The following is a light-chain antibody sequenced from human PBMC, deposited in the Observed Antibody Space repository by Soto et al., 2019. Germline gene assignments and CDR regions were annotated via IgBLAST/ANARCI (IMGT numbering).Light chain of an antibody. J-gene: IGKJ2*01. CDR1: QSVRSKY. Sequence: ESMLTQSPATLSLSPGERATLSCRASQSVRSKYLTWYQQKPGQAPRLLIYSASLRATGVPDRFSASGSGTAFTLTISRLEPEDVAVYYCQQFGDSPPAFTFGQGTKLEI. V-gene: IGKV3-20*01. CDR2: SAS. CDR3: QQFGDSPPAFT.